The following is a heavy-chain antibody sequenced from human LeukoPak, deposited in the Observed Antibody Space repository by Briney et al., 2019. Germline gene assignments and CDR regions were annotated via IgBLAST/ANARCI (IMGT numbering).Heavy chain of an antibody. D-gene: IGHD2-21*02. CDR2: IIPIFGTA. CDR1: GGTFSSYA. V-gene: IGHV1-69*05. J-gene: IGHJ4*02. Sequence: SVKVSCKASGGTFSSYAISWVRQAPGQGLEWMGGIIPIFGTANYAQKFQGRVTMTRDTSTSTVYMELSSLRSEDTAVYYCARGGPVVVTAVRFDYWGQGTLVTVSS. CDR3: ARGGPVVVTAVRFDY.